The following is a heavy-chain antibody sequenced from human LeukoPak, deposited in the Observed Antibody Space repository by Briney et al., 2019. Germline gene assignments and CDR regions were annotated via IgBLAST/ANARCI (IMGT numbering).Heavy chain of an antibody. J-gene: IGHJ4*02. Sequence: SETLSLTCTVSGGSISSYYWSWIRQPPGKGLEWIGYIYYSGSTNYNPSLKSRVTISVDTSKNQFSLKLSSVTAADTAVYYCARLTGGEVDYWGQGTLVTVSS. D-gene: IGHD7-27*01. CDR1: GGSISSYY. CDR3: ARLTGGEVDY. CDR2: IYYSGST. V-gene: IGHV4-59*08.